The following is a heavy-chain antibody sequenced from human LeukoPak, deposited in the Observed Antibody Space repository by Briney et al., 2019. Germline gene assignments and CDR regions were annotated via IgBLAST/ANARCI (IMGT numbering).Heavy chain of an antibody. V-gene: IGHV3-23*01. CDR3: AKDMVPITIFGVVTLDY. CDR2: ISGSGGST. Sequence: PGGSLRLSCAASGFTFSSYAMSWVRQAPGKGLEWVSAISGSGGSTYYADSVKGRFTISRDNSKNTLYLQMNSLRAEDTAVYYCAKDMVPITIFGVVTLDYWGQGTLVTVSS. D-gene: IGHD3-3*01. J-gene: IGHJ4*02. CDR1: GFTFSSYA.